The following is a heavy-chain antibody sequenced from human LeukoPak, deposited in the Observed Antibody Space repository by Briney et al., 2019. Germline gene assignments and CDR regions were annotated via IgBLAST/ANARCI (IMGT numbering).Heavy chain of an antibody. CDR3: ARAAGGDAVYYGSGRRYYSYYMDV. D-gene: IGHD3-10*01. J-gene: IGHJ6*03. CDR2: IDTSGNT. CDR1: GGSISSYY. Sequence: PSETLSLTCTVSGGSISSYYWSWIRQSAGKGLEWIGRIDTSGNTKYNPSLKSRLTMSLDTSKNHFSLKLMSVTAAESAIYYCARAAGGDAVYYGSGRRYYSYYMDVWGKGTTVTISS. V-gene: IGHV4-4*07.